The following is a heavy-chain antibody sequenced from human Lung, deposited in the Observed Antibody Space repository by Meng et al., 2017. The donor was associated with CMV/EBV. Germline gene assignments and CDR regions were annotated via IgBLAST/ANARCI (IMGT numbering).Heavy chain of an antibody. CDR3: ASVYSSSSLFDY. J-gene: IGHJ4*02. CDR1: GGTFSSYA. CDR2: IIPILGIA. V-gene: IGHV1-69*10. D-gene: IGHD6-6*01. Sequence: CKDSGGTFSSYAISWVRQAPGQGLEWMGGIIPILGIAKYAQKFQGRVTITADKSTSTAYMELSSLRSEDTAVYYCASVYSSSSLFDYWGQGTLVTVSS.